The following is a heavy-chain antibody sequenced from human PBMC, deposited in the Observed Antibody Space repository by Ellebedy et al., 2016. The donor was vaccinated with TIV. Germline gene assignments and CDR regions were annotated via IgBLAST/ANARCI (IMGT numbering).Heavy chain of an antibody. J-gene: IGHJ4*02. CDR1: GGSISSNIYY. V-gene: IGHV4-39*07. CDR2: IYYTGGT. D-gene: IGHD2-15*01. CDR3: MRQSRCRSPGSCLVDY. Sequence: SETLSLTXTVSGGSISSNIYYWGWIRQPPGRGLEWIGSIYYTGGTYYNPSLKSRASISLDTSSNRFSLNMNSVTAADTAMYYCMRQSRCRSPGSCLVDYWGQGTLATFSS.